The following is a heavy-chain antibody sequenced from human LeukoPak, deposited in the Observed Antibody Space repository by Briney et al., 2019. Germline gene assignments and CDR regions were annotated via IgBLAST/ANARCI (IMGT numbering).Heavy chain of an antibody. CDR1: GFTFSSYA. J-gene: IGHJ4*02. D-gene: IGHD2-15*01. CDR3: ARVDCSGGSCAGDY. Sequence: PGGSLRLSCAASGFTFSSYAMHWVRQAPGKGLEWVAVISYDGSNKYYADSVKGRFTISRDNSKNTLYLQMNSLRAEDTAVYYCARVDCSGGSCAGDYWGQGTLVTVSS. V-gene: IGHV3-30*14. CDR2: ISYDGSNK.